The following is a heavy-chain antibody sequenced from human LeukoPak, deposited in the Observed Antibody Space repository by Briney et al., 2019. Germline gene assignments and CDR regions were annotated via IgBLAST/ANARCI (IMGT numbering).Heavy chain of an antibody. CDR2: ISSGSSYI. CDR3: AELGITMIGGV. J-gene: IGHJ6*04. V-gene: IGHV3-21*01. CDR1: GFTFSNYV. Sequence: PGGSLRLSCAASGFTFSNYVMQWVRQAPGKGLEWVSAISSGSSYIYYADSVKGRFTISRDNAKNSLYLQMNSLRAEDTAVYYCAELGITMIGGVWGKGTTVTISS. D-gene: IGHD3-10*02.